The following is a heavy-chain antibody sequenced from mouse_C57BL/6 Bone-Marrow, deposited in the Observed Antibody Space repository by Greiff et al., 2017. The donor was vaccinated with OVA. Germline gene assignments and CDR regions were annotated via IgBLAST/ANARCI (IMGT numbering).Heavy chain of an antibody. D-gene: IGHD1-1*01. CDR1: GYTFTSYG. Sequence: QVHVKQSGAELARPGASVKLSCKASGYTFTSYGISWVKQRTGQGLEWIGEIYPRSGNTYYNEKFKGKATLTADKSSSTAYMELRSLTSEDSAVYFCARPLFYGSSYDYFDYRGQGTTLTVSS. V-gene: IGHV1-81*01. J-gene: IGHJ2*01. CDR3: ARPLFYGSSYDYFDY. CDR2: IYPRSGNT.